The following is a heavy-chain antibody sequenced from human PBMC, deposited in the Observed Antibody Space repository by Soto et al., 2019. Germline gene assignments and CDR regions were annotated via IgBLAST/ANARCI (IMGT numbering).Heavy chain of an antibody. CDR3: VRDLLSAAPFFDL. V-gene: IGHV1-18*01. Sequence: QVQLIQSGAEVKRPGASLKVSCRASGYAFNTYGVSWVRQAPGQGLEWVGWISTSNGHTNFAQNFQGRVTLTTDTSTSTAYMELRSLTSDDTAVYYCVRDLLSAAPFFDLWGQGPLVTVSS. J-gene: IGHJ4*02. CDR2: ISTSNGHT. CDR1: GYAFNTYG. D-gene: IGHD6-25*01.